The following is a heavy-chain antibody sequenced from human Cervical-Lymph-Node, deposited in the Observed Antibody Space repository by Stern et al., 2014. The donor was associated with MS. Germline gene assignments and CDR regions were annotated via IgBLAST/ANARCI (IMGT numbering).Heavy chain of an antibody. D-gene: IGHD3-16*01. Sequence: QVQLQESGPGLVQPSETLSLTCTVSGDSITDYYWSWIRQPAGKGLEWIGRLQPGGPTNYTPSCRSRVTLSADTSKTQFPRELISVTAADTAVYYCARESHLGAYNPYWGQGTLVTVSS. J-gene: IGHJ4*02. CDR2: LQPGGPT. CDR3: ARESHLGAYNPY. CDR1: GDSITDYY. V-gene: IGHV4-4*07.